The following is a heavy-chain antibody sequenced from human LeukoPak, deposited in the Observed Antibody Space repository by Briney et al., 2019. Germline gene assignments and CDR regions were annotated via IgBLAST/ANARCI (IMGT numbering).Heavy chain of an antibody. V-gene: IGHV1-2*02. CDR1: GYTFTGYY. D-gene: IGHD5-12*01. CDR3: ARGNGGGYVFRQDY. J-gene: IGHJ4*02. CDR2: INPNSGGT. Sequence: GASVKVSCKASGYTFTGYYMHWVRQAPGQGLEWMGWINPNSGGTNYAQKFQGRVTMTRDTSISTAYMELSRLRSDDTAVYYCARGNGGGYVFRQDYWGQGTLVTVSS.